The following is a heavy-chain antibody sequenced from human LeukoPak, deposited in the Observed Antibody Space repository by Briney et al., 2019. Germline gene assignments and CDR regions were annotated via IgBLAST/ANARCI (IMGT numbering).Heavy chain of an antibody. J-gene: IGHJ5*02. CDR1: GYTFTGYY. CDR2: INPNSSGT. V-gene: IGHV1-2*02. CDR3: ARVSVVVTATDNWFDP. D-gene: IGHD2-21*02. Sequence: GASVKVSCKASGYTFTGYYMHWVRQAPGQGLEWMGWINPNSSGTNYAQKFQGRVTMTRDTSISTAYMELSRLRSDDTAVYYCARVSVVVTATDNWFDPWGQGTLVTVSS.